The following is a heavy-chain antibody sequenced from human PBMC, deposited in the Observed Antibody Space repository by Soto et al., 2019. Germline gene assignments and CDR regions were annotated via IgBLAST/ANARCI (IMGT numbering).Heavy chain of an antibody. Sequence: GGSLRLSCAASGFTFSSYSMNWVRQAPGKGLEWVSSISSSSSYIYYADSVKGRFTISRDNAKNSLYLQMNSLRAEDTAVYYCARDTGYYHWFDPWGQGTLVTVSS. CDR3: ARDTGYYHWFDP. CDR2: ISSSSSYI. J-gene: IGHJ5*02. CDR1: GFTFSSYS. D-gene: IGHD3-16*01. V-gene: IGHV3-21*01.